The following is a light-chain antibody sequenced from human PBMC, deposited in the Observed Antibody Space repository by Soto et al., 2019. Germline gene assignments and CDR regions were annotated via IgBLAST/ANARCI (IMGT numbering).Light chain of an antibody. CDR3: QQRSNWSRSLT. CDR2: DAS. CDR1: QSVSSY. Sequence: EIVLTQSPATLSLSPGERATLSCRASQSVSSYLAWYQQKPGQAPRLLIYDASNRATGIPARFSGSGSGTDFPLTISSLEPEDFAVYYCQQRSNWSRSLTFGGGTKVEIK. J-gene: IGKJ4*01. V-gene: IGKV3-11*01.